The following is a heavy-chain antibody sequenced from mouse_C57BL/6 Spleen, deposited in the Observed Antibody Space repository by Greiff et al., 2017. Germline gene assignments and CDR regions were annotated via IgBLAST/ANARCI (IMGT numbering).Heavy chain of an antibody. CDR2: IDPSDSYT. CDR3: ARPSTMITTRFAY. Sequence: QVQLQQPGAELVRPGTSVKLSCKASGYTFTSYWMHWVKQRPGQGLEWIGVIDPSDSYTNYNQKFKGKATLTVDTSSRTAYMQLSSLTSEDSAVYYCARPSTMITTRFAYWGQGTLVTVSA. D-gene: IGHD2-4*01. V-gene: IGHV1-59*01. CDR1: GYTFTSYW. J-gene: IGHJ3*01.